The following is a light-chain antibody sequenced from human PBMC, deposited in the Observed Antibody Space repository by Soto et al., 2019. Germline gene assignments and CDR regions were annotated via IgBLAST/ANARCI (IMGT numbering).Light chain of an antibody. CDR2: AAS. V-gene: IGKV1-39*01. CDR3: QQRYSTPYT. Sequence: DVQMTQSPSSLSAYVGDRVTITCRASQSISSYLNWSQQKPGKAPKLLIYAASSLQSGVPSRFSGRGSVTDFTVTISSLQPEDFATYYCQQRYSTPYTFGQGTKLEIK. CDR1: QSISSY. J-gene: IGKJ2*01.